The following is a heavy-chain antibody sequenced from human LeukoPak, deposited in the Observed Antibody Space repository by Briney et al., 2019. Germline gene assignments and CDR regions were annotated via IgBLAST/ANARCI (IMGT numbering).Heavy chain of an antibody. CDR3: ARDRYYGSSGRNWFDP. CDR2: INPNSGGT. J-gene: IGHJ5*02. D-gene: IGHD3-22*01. Sequence: ASVKVSCKASGYTFTGYYMHWVRQAPGQGLEWMGWINPNSGGTNYAQKFQGWVTMTRDTSISTAYMELSRLRSDDTAVYYCARDRYYGSSGRNWFDPWGQGTLVTVSS. CDR1: GYTFTGYY. V-gene: IGHV1-2*04.